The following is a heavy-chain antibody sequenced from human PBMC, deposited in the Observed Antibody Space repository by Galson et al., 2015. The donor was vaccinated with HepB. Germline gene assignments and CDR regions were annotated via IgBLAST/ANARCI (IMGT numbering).Heavy chain of an antibody. D-gene: IGHD5-12*01. CDR1: GASVSSAAYY. Sequence: SETLSLTCTVSGASVSSAAYYWGWIRQPPGKGLEFIATIHSSGNTYYNSSLKSRVTISLHASKNQLSLELASVTATDTAVYFCARTQATGRYDASRYFDYWGQGTLVTVSS. CDR3: ARTQATGRYDASRYFDY. V-gene: IGHV4-39*01. CDR2: IHSSGNT. J-gene: IGHJ4*02.